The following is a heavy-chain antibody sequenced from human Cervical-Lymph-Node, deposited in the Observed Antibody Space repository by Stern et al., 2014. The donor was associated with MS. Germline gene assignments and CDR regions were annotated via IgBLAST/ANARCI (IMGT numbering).Heavy chain of an antibody. CDR2: MNPDSGDT. CDR3: TKAWDS. Sequence: VQLVESGAEVRKPGASVRVSCKTSGDNFFSDDINWVRQATGQGLEWMGWMNPDSGDTGYAQKFQGRLTITGDTSINTAYMELTSLSSEDSAVYYCTKAWDSWGQGTLVTVSS. V-gene: IGHV1-8*01. CDR1: GDNFFSDD. J-gene: IGHJ5*01.